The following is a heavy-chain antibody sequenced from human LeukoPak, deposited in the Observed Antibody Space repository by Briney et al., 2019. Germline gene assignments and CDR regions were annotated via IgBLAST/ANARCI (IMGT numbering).Heavy chain of an antibody. Sequence: GGSLRLSCAASGFTFSSYGMHWVRQAPGKGLEWVAFIRYDGSNKYYADSVKGRFTISRDNSKNTLYLQMNSLRVEDTAVYYCAKGLLWFGECLDYWGQGTLVTVSS. V-gene: IGHV3-30*02. J-gene: IGHJ4*02. D-gene: IGHD3-10*01. CDR2: IRYDGSNK. CDR1: GFTFSSYG. CDR3: AKGLLWFGECLDY.